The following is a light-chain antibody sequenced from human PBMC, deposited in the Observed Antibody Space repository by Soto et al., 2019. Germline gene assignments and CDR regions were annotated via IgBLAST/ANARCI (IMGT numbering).Light chain of an antibody. CDR3: QQSFSTPYT. Sequence: DIQMTQSPSSLSASVGDRVTITCRASQSISNYLSWYQQKPGKAPELLIYAASSLQSGVPSRFTGSGSGTDFTLTISSLQPEDFATYYCQQSFSTPYTFGQGTKLEIK. J-gene: IGKJ2*01. V-gene: IGKV1-39*01. CDR2: AAS. CDR1: QSISNY.